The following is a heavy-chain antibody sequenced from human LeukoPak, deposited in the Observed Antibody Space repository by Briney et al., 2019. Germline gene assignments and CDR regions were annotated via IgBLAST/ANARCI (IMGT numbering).Heavy chain of an antibody. CDR2: FYNGINT. CDR1: GFSLSPYY. CDR3: ARVGRGSIYGYVDC. V-gene: IGHV3-53*01. D-gene: IGHD5-18*01. Sequence: PGGSLRLSCAASGFSLSPYYMSGVRQAPGKGLEWVSVFYNGINTYYSDSVTGRFTISIDNSENTLYLQMTSLRAADTAVFNGARVGRGSIYGYVDCWGQGTLVTVS. J-gene: IGHJ4*02.